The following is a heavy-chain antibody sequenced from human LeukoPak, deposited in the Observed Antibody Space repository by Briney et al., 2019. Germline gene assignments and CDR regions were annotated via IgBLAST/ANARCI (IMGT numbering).Heavy chain of an antibody. CDR3: ARDIPGSSGYFNDAFDI. J-gene: IGHJ3*02. Sequence: SVKVSFKASGGTIINYAINWVRQAPGQGLEWMGRIIPIFHRTNYAQKFQGRLTITTDESTRTAYMELSSLRSEDTAEYYCARDIPGSSGYFNDAFDIWGQGTLVTVSS. D-gene: IGHD3-22*01. CDR1: GGTIINYA. V-gene: IGHV1-69*05. CDR2: IIPIFHRT.